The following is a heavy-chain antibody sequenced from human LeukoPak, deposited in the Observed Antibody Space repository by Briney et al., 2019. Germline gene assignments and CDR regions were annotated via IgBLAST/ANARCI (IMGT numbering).Heavy chain of an antibody. D-gene: IGHD6-13*01. CDR1: GFTFSSYS. V-gene: IGHV3-21*01. J-gene: IGHJ4*02. CDR3: ARDRKDSSSFGDY. Sequence: GGSLRLSCAASGFTFSSYSMNWVRQAPGKGLEWVSSISSSSSYIYYADSVKGRFTISRVNAKNSLYLQMNSLRAEDTAVYYCARDRKDSSSFGDYWGQGTLVTVSS. CDR2: ISSSSSYI.